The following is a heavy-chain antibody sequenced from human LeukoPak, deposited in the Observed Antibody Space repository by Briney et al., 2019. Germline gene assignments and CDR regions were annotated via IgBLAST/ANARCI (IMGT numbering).Heavy chain of an antibody. CDR1: GYTFTGYY. Sequence: ASVKVSCKASGYTFTGYYMHWVRQAPGQGLEWMGWINPNSGGTNYAQKFQGRVTMTRDTSISTAYMELSRLRSDDTAVYYCARARRITMIVVANNWFDPWGQGTLVTVSS. CDR2: INPNSGGT. CDR3: ARARRITMIVVANNWFDP. J-gene: IGHJ5*02. D-gene: IGHD3-22*01. V-gene: IGHV1-2*02.